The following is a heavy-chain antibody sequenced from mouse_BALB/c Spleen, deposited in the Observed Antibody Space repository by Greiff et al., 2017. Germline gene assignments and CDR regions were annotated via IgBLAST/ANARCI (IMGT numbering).Heavy chain of an antibody. J-gene: IGHJ3*01. CDR1: GDSITSGY. CDR2: ISYSGST. CDR3: ASPGKNYGGRGAWFAY. Sequence: EVKLQESGPSLVKPSQTLSLTCSVTGDSITSGYWNWIRKFPGNKLEYMGYISYSGSTYYNPSLKSRISITRDTSKNQYYLQLNSVTTEDTATYYCASPGKNYGGRGAWFAYWGQGTLVTVSA. V-gene: IGHV3-8*02. D-gene: IGHD1-2*01.